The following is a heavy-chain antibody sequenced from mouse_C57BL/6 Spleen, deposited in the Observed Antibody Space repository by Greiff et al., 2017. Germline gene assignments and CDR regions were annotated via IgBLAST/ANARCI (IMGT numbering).Heavy chain of an antibody. D-gene: IGHD1-1*01. V-gene: IGHV1-22*01. Sequence: EVHLVESGPELVKPGASVKMSCKASGYTFTDYDMHWVKQSPGKSLEWIGYINPNNGGTSYNQKFKGKATLTVNKSSSTAYMELRSLTSEDSAVYYCERWGYASSYGDYWGQGTTLTVSS. CDR1: GYTFTDYD. CDR3: ERWGYASSYGDY. J-gene: IGHJ2*01. CDR2: INPNNGGT.